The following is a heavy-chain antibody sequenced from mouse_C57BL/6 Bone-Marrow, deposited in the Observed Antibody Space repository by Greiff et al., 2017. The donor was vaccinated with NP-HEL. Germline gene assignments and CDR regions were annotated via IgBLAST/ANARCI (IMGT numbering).Heavy chain of an antibody. CDR1: GFNIKNTY. J-gene: IGHJ1*03. V-gene: IGHV14-3*01. CDR2: IDPANGNT. Sequence: EVQLQQSVAELVRPGASVKLSCTASGFNIKNTYMHWVKQRPEQGLEWIGRIDPANGNTKYAPKFQGKATITADTSSNTAYLQLSSLTSEDTAIYYCARRFPDYYGSSYLYWYFDVWGTGTTVTVSS. CDR3: ARRFPDYYGSSYLYWYFDV. D-gene: IGHD1-1*01.